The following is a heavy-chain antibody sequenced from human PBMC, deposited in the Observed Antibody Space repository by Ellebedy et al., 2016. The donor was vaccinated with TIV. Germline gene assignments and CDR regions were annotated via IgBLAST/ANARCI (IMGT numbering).Heavy chain of an antibody. D-gene: IGHD6-13*01. CDR1: GFTVSSNY. Sequence: MPGGSLRLSCAASGFTVSSNYMSWVRQPPGKGLDWIGEIYHSGTTNYNPSLRSRVTISFDKSKNQFSLRLSSVTAADTAVYYCARVAAGTWGGIDFWGPGTLVTVSS. J-gene: IGHJ4*02. CDR2: IYHSGTT. V-gene: IGHV4-4*02. CDR3: ARVAAGTWGGIDF.